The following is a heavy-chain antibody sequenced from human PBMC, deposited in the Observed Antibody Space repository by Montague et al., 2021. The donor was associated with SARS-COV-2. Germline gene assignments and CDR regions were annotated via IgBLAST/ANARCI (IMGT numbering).Heavy chain of an antibody. CDR2: LYEAGGA. J-gene: IGHJ4*02. Sequence: PLRLSCAASGFSVSKSYLTWVRQAPGKGLEWVSVLYEAGGADYSDSVKGRLTTSRDTSRNTLHLQMNSLRPEDTAVYYCARGRNGYGDFDLWGQGVLVTVSS. D-gene: IGHD5-12*01. CDR1: GFSVSKSY. V-gene: IGHV3-66*02. CDR3: ARGRNGYGDFDL.